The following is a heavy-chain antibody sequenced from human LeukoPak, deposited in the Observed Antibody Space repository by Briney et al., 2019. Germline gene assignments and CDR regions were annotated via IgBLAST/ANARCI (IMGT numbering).Heavy chain of an antibody. V-gene: IGHV3-30-3*01. Sequence: GRSLRLSCAASGFTFSSYAMHWVRQAPGKGLEWVAVISYDGSNKYYADSVKGRFTISRDNSKNTLYLQMNSLRAGDTAVYYCARDKGDYDTSGSLFVFGGQGTPVTVSS. CDR2: ISYDGSNK. CDR3: ARDKGDYDTSGSLFVF. CDR1: GFTFSSYA. J-gene: IGHJ4*02. D-gene: IGHD3-22*01.